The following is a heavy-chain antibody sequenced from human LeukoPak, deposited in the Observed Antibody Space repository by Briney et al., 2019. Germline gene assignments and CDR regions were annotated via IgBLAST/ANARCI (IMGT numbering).Heavy chain of an antibody. Sequence: RSLRLSCAASGFTFSSYAMHWVRQAPGKGLEWVAVISYDGSNKYYADSVKGRFTISRDNSKNTLYLQMNSLRAEDTAVYYCARVQDGSGSYYYYGMDVWGQGTTVTVSS. CDR1: GFTFSSYA. CDR3: ARVQDGSGSYYYYGMDV. CDR2: ISYDGSNK. V-gene: IGHV3-30*04. J-gene: IGHJ6*02. D-gene: IGHD3-10*01.